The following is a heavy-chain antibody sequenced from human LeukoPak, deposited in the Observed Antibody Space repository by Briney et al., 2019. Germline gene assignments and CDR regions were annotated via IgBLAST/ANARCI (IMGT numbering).Heavy chain of an antibody. CDR3: ARSVSSRFTSPRRPYYFDS. Sequence: GGSLRLSCAASGFIFSTYAMSWVRQAPGKGLEWVSAISSSGGYTYYADSVKGRFTISRDNSKNTLYLQMNSLRAEDTAVYYCARSVSSRFTSPRRPYYFDSWGQGTLVTVSS. CDR2: ISSSGGYT. V-gene: IGHV3-23*01. D-gene: IGHD3-10*01. CDR1: GFIFSTYA. J-gene: IGHJ4*02.